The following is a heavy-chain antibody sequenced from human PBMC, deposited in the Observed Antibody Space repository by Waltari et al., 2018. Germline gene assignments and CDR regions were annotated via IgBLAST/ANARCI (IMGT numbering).Heavy chain of an antibody. Sequence: QVQLVQSGAEVKKPGASVKVSCKASGYTFTGYYMHWVRQAPGQGLGWLGRFNPNSGGANEAQKFQGRVTMTRDTSISTAYMELSRLGSDDTAVYSCARGTTNYYCYYYYMDVWGKGTTVTVSS. CDR2: FNPNSGGA. J-gene: IGHJ6*03. CDR1: GYTFTGYY. D-gene: IGHD1-1*01. V-gene: IGHV1-2*06. CDR3: ARGTTNYYCYYYYMDV.